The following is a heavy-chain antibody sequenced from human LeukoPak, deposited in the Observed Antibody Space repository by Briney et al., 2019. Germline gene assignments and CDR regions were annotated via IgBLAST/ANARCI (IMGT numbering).Heavy chain of an antibody. J-gene: IGHJ6*02. CDR2: INHSGST. Sequence: SETLSLTCAVYGGSFSGYYWSWIRQPPGKGLEWIGEINHSGSTTYNPSLKSRVTISVDTSKNQFSLKLSSVTAADTAVYYCARGDYRYYYGMDVWGQGTTVTVSS. D-gene: IGHD4-11*01. V-gene: IGHV4-34*01. CDR1: GGSFSGYY. CDR3: ARGDYRYYYGMDV.